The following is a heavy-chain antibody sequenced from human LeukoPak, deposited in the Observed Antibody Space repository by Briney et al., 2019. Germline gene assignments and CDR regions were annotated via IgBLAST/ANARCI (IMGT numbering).Heavy chain of an antibody. J-gene: IGHJ4*02. CDR3: ARDKRRTYYYDSSGYPDY. CDR2: IYYSGST. D-gene: IGHD3-22*01. CDR1: GGSISSSSYY. Sequence: SETLSPTCTVSGGSISSSSYYWGWIRQPPGKGLEWIGSIYYSGSTYYNPSLKSRVTISVDTSKNQFSLKLSSVTAADTAVYYCARDKRRTYYYDSSGYPDYWGQGTLVTVSS. V-gene: IGHV4-39*07.